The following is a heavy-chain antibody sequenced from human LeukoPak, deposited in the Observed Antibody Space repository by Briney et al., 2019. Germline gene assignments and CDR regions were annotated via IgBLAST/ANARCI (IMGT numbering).Heavy chain of an antibody. Sequence: GGSLRLSCAASGFTFSSYAIHWVRQAPGKGLEWVALISYEGSNKYYADSVKGRFTISRDKSKNTLYLQMNSLRAEDTAVYYCAKDRREEGDDAFDIWGQGTMVTVSS. CDR2: ISYEGSNK. J-gene: IGHJ3*02. CDR1: GFTFSSYA. CDR3: AKDRREEGDDAFDI. V-gene: IGHV3-30*04. D-gene: IGHD3-16*01.